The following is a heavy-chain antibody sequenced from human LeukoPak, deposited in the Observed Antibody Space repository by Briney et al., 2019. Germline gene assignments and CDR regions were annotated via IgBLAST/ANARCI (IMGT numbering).Heavy chain of an antibody. Sequence: KTGGSLRLSCAASGFTFSSYSMNWVRQAPGKGLEWVSSISSSSSYIYYADSVKGRFTISRDNAKNSLYLQMNSLRAEDTAVYYCARELGWNDLFALDYWGQGTLVTVSS. V-gene: IGHV3-21*01. D-gene: IGHD1-1*01. J-gene: IGHJ4*02. CDR2: ISSSSSYI. CDR1: GFTFSSYS. CDR3: ARELGWNDLFALDY.